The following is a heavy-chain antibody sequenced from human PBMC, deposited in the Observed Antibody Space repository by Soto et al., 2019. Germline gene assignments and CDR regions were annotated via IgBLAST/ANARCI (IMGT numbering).Heavy chain of an antibody. Sequence: PPETLSPTSTASVGSITVSSYSWRWIRQPPGKGLEWIGSIYFSGSTYYNPSLKSRVTISVDTSKNQFSLKLSSVTAADTAVYYCAGTALYIAAADNERDWFDPWG. CDR1: VGSITVSSYS. CDR2: IYFSGST. V-gene: IGHV4-39*01. J-gene: IGHJ5*02. D-gene: IGHD6-13*01. CDR3: AGTALYIAAADNERDWFDP.